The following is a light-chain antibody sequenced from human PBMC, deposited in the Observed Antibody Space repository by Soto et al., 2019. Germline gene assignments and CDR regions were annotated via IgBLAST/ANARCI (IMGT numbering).Light chain of an antibody. CDR1: SSDVGGYNY. CDR3: SSYRSSSTVYV. CDR2: DVS. V-gene: IGLV2-14*01. Sequence: QSVLTQPASVSGSPGQSITISCTGTSSDVGGYNYVSWYQQHPGEAPKLLIYDVSNRPSGVSNRFSGSKSGNTASLTISGLHAEDEADYYCSSYRSSSTVYVFGTGTRSPS. J-gene: IGLJ1*01.